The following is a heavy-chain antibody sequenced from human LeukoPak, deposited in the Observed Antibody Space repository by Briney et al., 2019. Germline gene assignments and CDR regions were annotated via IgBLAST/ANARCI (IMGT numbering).Heavy chain of an antibody. J-gene: IGHJ4*02. CDR1: GFTFSSYA. Sequence: GGSLRLSCAASGFTFSSYAMHWVRQAPGKGLEYVSAISSNGGSTYYANSVKGRFTISRDNSKNTLYLQMNSLRTEDTALYYCAKDIGVGYCNGCLFDYWGQGTLVTVSS. CDR3: AKDIGVGYCNGCLFDY. D-gene: IGHD2-15*01. CDR2: ISSNGGST. V-gene: IGHV3-64*01.